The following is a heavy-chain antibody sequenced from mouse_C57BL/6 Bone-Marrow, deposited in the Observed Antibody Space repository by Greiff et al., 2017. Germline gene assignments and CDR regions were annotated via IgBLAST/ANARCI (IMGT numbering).Heavy chain of an antibody. J-gene: IGHJ3*01. D-gene: IGHD2-2*01. V-gene: IGHV1-64*01. Sequence: QVQLQQPGAELVKPGASVKLSCKASGYTFTSYWMHWVKQRPGQGLEWIGMIHPNSGSTNYNEKFKSKATLTVDKASSTAYMQISSLKSEDSAVYYCARLKGYPFAYWGQGTLVTVSA. CDR1: GYTFTSYW. CDR3: ARLKGYPFAY. CDR2: IHPNSGST.